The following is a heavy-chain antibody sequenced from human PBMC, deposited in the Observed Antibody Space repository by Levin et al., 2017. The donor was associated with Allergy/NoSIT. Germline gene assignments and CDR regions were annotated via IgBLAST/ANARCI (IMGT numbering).Heavy chain of an antibody. D-gene: IGHD3-10*01. CDR3: ARDISEGSGS. CDR1: GGTFSSYA. CDR2: IIPILGIA. V-gene: IGHV1-69*04. J-gene: IGHJ4*02. Sequence: PGGSLRLSCKASGGTFSSYAISWVRQAPGQGLEWMGRIIPILGIANYAQKFQGRVTITADKSTSTAYMELSSLRSEDTAVYYCARDISEGSGSWGQGTLVTVSS.